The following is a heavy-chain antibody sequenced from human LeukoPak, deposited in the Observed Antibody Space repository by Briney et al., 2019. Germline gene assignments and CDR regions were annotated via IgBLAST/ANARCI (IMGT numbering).Heavy chain of an antibody. V-gene: IGHV4-59*01. J-gene: IGHJ6*03. Sequence: PSETLSLTCTVSGGSISSYYWSWIRQPPGKGLEWIGYIYYSGSTNYNPSLKSRVTISVDTSKNQFSLKLSSVTAADTAVYYCARYVWVYSYGRYYYYRDVWGKGTTVTISS. D-gene: IGHD5-18*01. CDR1: GGSISSYY. CDR2: IYYSGST. CDR3: ARYVWVYSYGRYYYYRDV.